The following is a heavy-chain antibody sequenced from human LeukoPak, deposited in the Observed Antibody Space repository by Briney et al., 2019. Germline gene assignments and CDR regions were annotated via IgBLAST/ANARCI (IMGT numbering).Heavy chain of an antibody. CDR3: ARGGSSWDFAFDI. CDR1: RFIFSSYA. CDR2: LSYDGSDK. V-gene: IGHV3-30*04. D-gene: IGHD6-13*01. Sequence: GGSLRLSCAASRFIFSSYAMHWVRQAPGKGLEWVAVLSYDGSDKYYADSVKGRFTISRDNSRNTLYLQMNSLRTEDTAMYYCARGGSSWDFAFDIWGQGTMVTVSS. J-gene: IGHJ3*02.